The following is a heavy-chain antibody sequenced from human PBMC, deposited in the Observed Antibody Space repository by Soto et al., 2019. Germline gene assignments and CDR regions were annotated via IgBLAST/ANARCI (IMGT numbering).Heavy chain of an antibody. Sequence: SETLSLTCAVYGGSFSGYHWSWIRQPPGKGLEWIGEINHSGSTNYNPSLKSRVTISVDTSKNQFSLKLSSVTAADTAVYYCARGRVILLWFGDISWFDPWGQGTLVTVSS. CDR3: ARGRVILLWFGDISWFDP. D-gene: IGHD3-10*01. V-gene: IGHV4-34*01. CDR2: INHSGST. CDR1: GGSFSGYH. J-gene: IGHJ5*02.